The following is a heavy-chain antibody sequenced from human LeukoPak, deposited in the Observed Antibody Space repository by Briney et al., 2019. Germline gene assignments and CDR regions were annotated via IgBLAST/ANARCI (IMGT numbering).Heavy chain of an antibody. V-gene: IGHV4-34*01. CDR1: GGSLSGYY. Sequence: PSETLSLTCAVYGGSLSGYYWSWIRQPPGKGLEWIGEINHSGSTNYNPSLKSRVTISVDTSKNQFSLKLSSVTAADTAVYYCARAAWYYDSSGYYGPWGQGTLVTVSS. CDR3: ARAAWYYDSSGYYGP. J-gene: IGHJ5*02. CDR2: INHSGST. D-gene: IGHD3-22*01.